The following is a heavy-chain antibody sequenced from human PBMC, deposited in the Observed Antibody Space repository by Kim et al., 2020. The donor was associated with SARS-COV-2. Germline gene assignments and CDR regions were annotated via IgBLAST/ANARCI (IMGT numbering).Heavy chain of an antibody. D-gene: IGHD3-22*01. CDR1: GFTFSSYA. CDR3: AKSIAYSGDYYDSSGYYLFDY. CDR2: ISGSGGST. Sequence: GGSLRLSCAASGFTFSSYAMSWVRQAPGKGLEWVSAISGSGGSTYYADSVKGRFTISRDNSKNTLYLQMNSLRAEDTAVYYCAKSIAYSGDYYDSSGYYLFDYWGQGTLVTVSS. J-gene: IGHJ4*02. V-gene: IGHV3-23*01.